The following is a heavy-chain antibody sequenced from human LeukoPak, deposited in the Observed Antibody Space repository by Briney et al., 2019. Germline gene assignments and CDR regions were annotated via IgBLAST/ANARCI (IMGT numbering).Heavy chain of an antibody. Sequence: GESLKISCKTSGYSFTRYWIGWVRQMPGKGLEWMGITQPGDSDTRYSPSFQGQVTISVDKSITTAYLQWSSLKASDTAMYYCARQYSSGSFDPWGQGTLVTVSS. D-gene: IGHD3-22*01. CDR2: TQPGDSDT. CDR3: ARQYSSGSFDP. J-gene: IGHJ5*02. V-gene: IGHV5-51*01. CDR1: GYSFTRYW.